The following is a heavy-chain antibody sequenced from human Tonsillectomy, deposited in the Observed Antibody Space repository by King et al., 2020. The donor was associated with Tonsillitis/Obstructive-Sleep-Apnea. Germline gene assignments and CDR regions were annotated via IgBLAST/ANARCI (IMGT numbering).Heavy chain of an antibody. V-gene: IGHV4-34*01. CDR3: ARTGKIERFGTIRIRGNWFDP. J-gene: IGHJ5*02. CDR1: GHSLSGVY. CDR2: ISHSGST. Sequence: VQLQQWGAGLLKPSETLSLTCAVYGHSLSGVYWSWIRQPPGKGPEWIGEISHSGSTNYSPSLKSRVSISIDTSKNQFSLKLTSVTGADTAVYYCARTGKIERFGTIRIRGNWFDPWGQGTLVTVSS. D-gene: IGHD3-3*01.